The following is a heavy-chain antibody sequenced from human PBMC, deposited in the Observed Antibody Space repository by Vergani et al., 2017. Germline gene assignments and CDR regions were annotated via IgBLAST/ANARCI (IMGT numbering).Heavy chain of an antibody. Sequence: QVQLQESGPGLVKPSETLSLTCTVSGGSISSGGYYWSWIRQHPGKGLEWIGYIYYSGSTYYNPSLKSRVTISVDTSKNQFSLKLSSVTAADTAVYYCARVRITTRPRAGAFDIWGQGTMVTVSS. CDR3: ARVRITTRPRAGAFDI. J-gene: IGHJ3*02. CDR1: GGSISSGGYY. CDR2: IYYSGST. D-gene: IGHD6-6*01. V-gene: IGHV4-31*03.